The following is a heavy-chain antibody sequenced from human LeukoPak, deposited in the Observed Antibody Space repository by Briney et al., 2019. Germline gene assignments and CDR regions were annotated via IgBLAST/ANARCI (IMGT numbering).Heavy chain of an antibody. J-gene: IGHJ4*02. D-gene: IGHD3-22*01. Sequence: GGSLRLSCAVSGFTFSSDWMIWVRQAPGKGLEWVANVNPDGSEKNYVDSVRGRFTISRDNAKNSLDLQMNSLRAEDTAVYYCARDFYDTSGYYYDYWGQGTLVTVSS. CDR3: ARDFYDTSGYYYDY. CDR2: VNPDGSEK. CDR1: GFTFSSDW. V-gene: IGHV3-7*01.